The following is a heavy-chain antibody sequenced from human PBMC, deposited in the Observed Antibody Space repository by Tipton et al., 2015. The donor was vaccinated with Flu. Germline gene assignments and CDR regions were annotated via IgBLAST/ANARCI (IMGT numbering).Heavy chain of an antibody. CDR2: ISAYNGNT. Sequence: QLVQSGAEVKKPGASVKVSCKASGYTFTSYGISWVRQAPGQGLEWMGWISAYNGNTNYAQKLQGRVTMTTDTSTSTAYMELRSLRSDDTAVYYCARETTVTIFGVVTNSYGMDVWGQGTTVTVSS. D-gene: IGHD3-3*01. V-gene: IGHV1-18*01. CDR1: GYTFTSYG. CDR3: ARETTVTIFGVVTNSYGMDV. J-gene: IGHJ6*02.